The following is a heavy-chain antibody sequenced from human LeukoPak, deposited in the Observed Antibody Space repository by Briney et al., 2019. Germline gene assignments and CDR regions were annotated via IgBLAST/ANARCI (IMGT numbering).Heavy chain of an antibody. V-gene: IGHV1-46*01. Sequence: GASVKVSCKASGYTFTSYYMHWVRQAPGQGLEWMGIINPSGGSTSYAQKFQGRVTMTRDTSTSTVYMELSSLRSEDTAVYYCARDLGPRYSYGFRDIHYFDYWGQGTLVTVSS. J-gene: IGHJ4*02. CDR2: INPSGGST. D-gene: IGHD5-18*01. CDR3: ARDLGPRYSYGFRDIHYFDY. CDR1: GYTFTSYY.